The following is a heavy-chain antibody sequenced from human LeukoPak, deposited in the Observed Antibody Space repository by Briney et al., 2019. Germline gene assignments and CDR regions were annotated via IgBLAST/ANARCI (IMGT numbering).Heavy chain of an antibody. V-gene: IGHV3-15*01. J-gene: IGHJ4*02. CDR1: GFTFINAY. CDR3: TRPLGGIDIFDY. D-gene: IGHD2-15*01. CDR2: IQTKTDGGAA. Sequence: GGSLRLSCKASGFTFINAYMTWVRQAPGKGLEWVGRIQTKTDGGAADYAAPVKGRFTISRDDSQNTVYLQMNSLTIEDTGVYYCTRPLGGIDIFDYWGPGALVSVSS.